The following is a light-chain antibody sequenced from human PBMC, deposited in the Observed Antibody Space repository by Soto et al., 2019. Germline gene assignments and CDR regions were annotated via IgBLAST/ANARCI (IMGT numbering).Light chain of an antibody. V-gene: IGLV2-11*01. CDR1: SSDVGGYNY. CDR3: CSYACSDV. Sequence: QSALTQPRSVSGSPGQSVTISCTGTSSDVGGYNYVSWYQQHPGKAPKLMIYDVSKRPSGVPDRFSGSKSGNTASLTIYGLQAEDEADYYCCSYACSDVFGGGTKLTVL. CDR2: DVS. J-gene: IGLJ3*02.